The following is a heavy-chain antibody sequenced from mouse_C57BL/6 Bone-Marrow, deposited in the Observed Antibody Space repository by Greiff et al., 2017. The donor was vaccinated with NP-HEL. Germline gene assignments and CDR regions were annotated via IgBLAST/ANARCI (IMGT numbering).Heavy chain of an antibody. CDR1: GFTFSSYA. V-gene: IGHV5-4*01. D-gene: IGHD1-1*02. J-gene: IGHJ2*01. CDR2: ISDGGSYT. Sequence: VHLVESGGGLVKPGGSLKLSCAASGFTFSSYAMSWVRQTPEKRLEWVATISDGGSYTYYPDNVKGRFTISRDNAKNNLYLQMSHLKSEDTAMYYCARDGGTDYWGQGTTLTVSS. CDR3: ARDGGTDY.